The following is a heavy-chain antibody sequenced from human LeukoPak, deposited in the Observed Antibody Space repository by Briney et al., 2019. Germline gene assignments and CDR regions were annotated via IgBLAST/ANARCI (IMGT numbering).Heavy chain of an antibody. V-gene: IGHV1-2*06. CDR2: INPNSGGT. CDR3: ARGFYYYDSSGYYYENWFDP. J-gene: IGHJ5*02. D-gene: IGHD3-22*01. Sequence: ASVKVSCKASGYTFTSYYMHWVRQAPGQGLEWMGRINPNSGGTNYAQKFQGRVTMTRDTSISTAYMELSRLRSDDTAVYYCARGFYYYDSSGYYYENWFDPWGQGTLVTVSS. CDR1: GYTFTSYY.